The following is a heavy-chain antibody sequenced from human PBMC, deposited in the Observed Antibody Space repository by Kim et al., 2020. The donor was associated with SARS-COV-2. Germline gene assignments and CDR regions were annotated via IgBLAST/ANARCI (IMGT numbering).Heavy chain of an antibody. CDR3: ARVKGRSEPAGTTHFGY. J-gene: IGHJ4*02. CDR1: GFTFSSYW. Sequence: GGSLRLSCAASGFTFSSYWMHWVRQAPGKGLVWVSRINSDGNSTSYADSVKGRFTISRDNAKNTLYLQMNSLRAEDTAVYYCARVKGRSEPAGTTHFGYWGQGTLVTVSS. D-gene: IGHD6-13*01. CDR2: INSDGNST. V-gene: IGHV3-74*01.